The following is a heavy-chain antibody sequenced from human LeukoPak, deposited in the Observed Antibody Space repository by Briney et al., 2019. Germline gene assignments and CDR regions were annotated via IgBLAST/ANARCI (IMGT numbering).Heavy chain of an antibody. CDR3: ARGHYDILTGYYMDWFDP. V-gene: IGHV1-18*01. CDR2: ISAYNGNT. CDR1: GYTFTSYG. D-gene: IGHD3-9*01. Sequence: ASVKVSCKASGYTFTSYGISWVRQAPGQGLEWMGWISAYNGNTNYAQKLQGRVTMTTDTSTSTAYMELRSLRSDDTAVYYCARGHYDILTGYYMDWFDPWGQGTLVTVSS. J-gene: IGHJ5*02.